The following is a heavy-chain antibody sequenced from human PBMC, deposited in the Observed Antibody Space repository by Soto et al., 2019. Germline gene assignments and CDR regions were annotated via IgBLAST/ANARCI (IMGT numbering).Heavy chain of an antibody. D-gene: IGHD3-9*01. CDR1: GFTFSSYW. CDR3: ARGHWLFITDYYYYGMDV. Sequence: GGSLRLSCAASGFTFSSYWMHWVRQAPGKGLVWVSRINSDGSSTSYADSVKGRFTISRDNAKNTLYLQMNSLRAEDTAVYYCARGHWLFITDYYYYGMDVWGQGTTVTVYS. V-gene: IGHV3-74*01. J-gene: IGHJ6*02. CDR2: INSDGSST.